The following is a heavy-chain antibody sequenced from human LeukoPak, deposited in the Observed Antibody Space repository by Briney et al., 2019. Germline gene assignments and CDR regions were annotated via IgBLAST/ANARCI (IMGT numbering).Heavy chain of an antibody. Sequence: GGSLRLSCAASGITFSDYAMNWVRQAPVKGLEWVSSISSGGGSRYYADSVNGRFTISRDNSKSTLSLQMSSLRVEDTAIYYCAKDALQGSPIVAAQIANWGQGTLVTVSS. D-gene: IGHD6-13*01. V-gene: IGHV3-23*01. J-gene: IGHJ4*02. CDR3: AKDALQGSPIVAAQIAN. CDR1: GITFSDYA. CDR2: ISSGGGSR.